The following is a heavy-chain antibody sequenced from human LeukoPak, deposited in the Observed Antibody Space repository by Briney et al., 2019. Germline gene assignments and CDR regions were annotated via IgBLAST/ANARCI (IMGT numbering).Heavy chain of an antibody. D-gene: IGHD1-26*01. J-gene: IGHJ4*02. CDR3: ARDRASGRGHDY. Sequence: GGSLRLSCAAPGFTFSSYSINWVRQAPGKGLEWVSYISSSSTTVYYADSVKGRFTISRDNAKNSLYLQMNSLRAEDTAVYYCARDRASGRGHDYWGQGTLVTVSS. CDR1: GFTFSSYS. CDR2: ISSSSTTV. V-gene: IGHV3-48*01.